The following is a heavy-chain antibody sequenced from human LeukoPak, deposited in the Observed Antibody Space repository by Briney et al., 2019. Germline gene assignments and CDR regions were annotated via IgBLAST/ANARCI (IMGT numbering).Heavy chain of an antibody. D-gene: IGHD4-23*01. Sequence: PSQTLSLTCTVSGGSTSSGDYYWRWIRQPPGKGLEWIGYIYYSGSTYYNPSLKSRVTISVDTSKNQFSLKLSSVTAADTAVYYCARTRSKNYGGNSLFFYFDYWGQGTLVTVSS. CDR3: ARTRSKNYGGNSLFFYFDY. V-gene: IGHV4-30-4*01. CDR1: GGSTSSGDYY. CDR2: IYYSGST. J-gene: IGHJ4*02.